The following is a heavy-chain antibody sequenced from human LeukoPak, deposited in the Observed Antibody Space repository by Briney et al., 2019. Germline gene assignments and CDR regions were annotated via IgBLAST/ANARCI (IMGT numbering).Heavy chain of an antibody. D-gene: IGHD3-9*01. CDR1: GGSISSGGYY. J-gene: IGHJ3*02. V-gene: IGHV4-39*07. CDR2: INHSGST. Sequence: PSETLSLTCTVSGGSISSGGYYWSWIRQPPGKGLEWIGEINHSGSTNYNPSLKSRVTISVDTSKNQFSLKLSSVTAADTAVYYCARSAPVSFDWLLTHYAFDIWGQGTMVTVSS. CDR3: ARSAPVSFDWLLTHYAFDI.